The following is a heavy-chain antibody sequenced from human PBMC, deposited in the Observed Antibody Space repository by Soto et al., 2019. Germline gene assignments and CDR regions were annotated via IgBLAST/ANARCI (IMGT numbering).Heavy chain of an antibody. V-gene: IGHV3-30*03. CDR2: ITYGGSNT. CDR3: TRDLMDVVPPADDFFDP. Sequence: PGGSLRLSCAASGFTFSSYAMSWVRQAPGKGLEWVAVITYGGSNTYYADSVKGRFTISRDNSKNTLYLQMDSLRVEDTAVYYCTRDLMDVVPPADDFFDPWGQGIQVTVSS. CDR1: GFTFSSYA. J-gene: IGHJ5*02. D-gene: IGHD2-2*01.